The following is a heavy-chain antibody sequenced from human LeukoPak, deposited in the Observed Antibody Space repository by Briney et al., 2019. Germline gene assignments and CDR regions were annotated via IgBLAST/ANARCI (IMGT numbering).Heavy chain of an antibody. CDR1: GFTFSSYG. J-gene: IGHJ6*02. CDR2: IWYDGTNK. D-gene: IGHD3-10*01. V-gene: IGHV3-33*01. Sequence: QPGRSLRLSCAASGFTFSSYGMHWVRQAPGKGLEWVAVIWYDGTNKHYVDSVKGRFTISRDNSENTLYLQMNSLRAEDTAVYYCARDAITMIRGVMDVWGQGTTVTVSS. CDR3: ARDAITMIRGVMDV.